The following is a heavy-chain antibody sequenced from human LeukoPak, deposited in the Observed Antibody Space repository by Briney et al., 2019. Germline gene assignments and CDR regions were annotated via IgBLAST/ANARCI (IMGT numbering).Heavy chain of an antibody. CDR2: INPNSGGT. CDR1: GYTFTGYY. V-gene: IGHV1-2*02. Sequence: ASVKVSCKASGYTFTGYYMHWVRQAPGQGLEWMGWINPNSGGTNYAQKFQGRVTMTRDTSTSTVYMELSSLGSEDTAVYYCARGGGGPAAMEDYNWFDPWGQGTLVTVSS. J-gene: IGHJ5*02. CDR3: ARGGGGPAAMEDYNWFDP. D-gene: IGHD2-2*01.